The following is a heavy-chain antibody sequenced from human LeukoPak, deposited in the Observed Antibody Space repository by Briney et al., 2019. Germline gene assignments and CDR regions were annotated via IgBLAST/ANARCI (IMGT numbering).Heavy chain of an antibody. V-gene: IGHV3-74*01. D-gene: IGHD3-10*01. CDR1: GFTFSSYW. J-gene: IGHJ6*03. CDR2: ITSDGSRK. Sequence: TGGSLRLSCAASGFTFSSYWMHWVRQAPGKGLVWVSRITSDGSRKSYVDPVKGRFTISRDNAKNTLYLQMNSLRAEETAVYYCARGGVPTHYYYMDVWGKGTTVTISS. CDR3: ARGGVPTHYYYMDV.